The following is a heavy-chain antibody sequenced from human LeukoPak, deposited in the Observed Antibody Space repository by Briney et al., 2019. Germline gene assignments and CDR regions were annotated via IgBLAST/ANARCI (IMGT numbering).Heavy chain of an antibody. V-gene: IGHV1-8*01. D-gene: IGHD3-22*01. CDR3: ARGRRGSSGPWSWYLDL. Sequence: GASVKVSCKAFGFTLTNFDINWVRQATGQGLEWMGWMNSNTGNTGYAQEFQGRVTMTRDTSIGTAYMELTNLRSEDTAVYYCARGRRGSSGPWSWYLDLWGRGTLVTASS. CDR2: MNSNTGNT. J-gene: IGHJ2*01. CDR1: GFTLTNFD.